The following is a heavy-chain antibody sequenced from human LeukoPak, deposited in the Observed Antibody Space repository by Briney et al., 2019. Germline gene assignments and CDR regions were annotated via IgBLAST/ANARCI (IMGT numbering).Heavy chain of an antibody. CDR3: TREQDREAAATIVGDY. D-gene: IGHD3-22*01. J-gene: IGHJ4*02. Sequence: GGSLRLSCAASGFTFSSHGMNWVRQAPGKGLEWVSGISPSGDILYYADSVKGRFTISRDNSRNSLYLEMNSLRAEDTAVYYCTREQDREAAATIVGDYWGQGTLVTVSS. V-gene: IGHV3-23*01. CDR2: ISPSGDIL. CDR1: GFTFSSHG.